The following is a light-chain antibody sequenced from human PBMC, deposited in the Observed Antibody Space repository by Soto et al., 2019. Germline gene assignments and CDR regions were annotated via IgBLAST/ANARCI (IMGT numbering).Light chain of an antibody. V-gene: IGLV2-14*01. CDR1: SSDVGGYNY. CDR3: SSYTSSSIDYV. J-gene: IGLJ1*01. CDR2: EVS. Sequence: QSALTQPAYVSGSHGQSITISCTGTSSDVGGYNYVSWYQQHPGKAPKLMIYEVSNRPSGVSNRFSGSKSGNTASLTISGLQAEDEADYYCSSYTSSSIDYVFGTGTKLTDL.